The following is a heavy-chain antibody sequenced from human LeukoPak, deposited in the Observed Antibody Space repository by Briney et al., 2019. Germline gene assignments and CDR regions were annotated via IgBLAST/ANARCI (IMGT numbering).Heavy chain of an antibody. CDR2: IYPGDSDT. D-gene: IGHD2-2*01. J-gene: IGHJ5*02. V-gene: IGHV5-51*01. Sequence: GESLKISCKGSGYSFTSYWIGWVRQMPGKGLEWMGIIYPGDSDTRYSPSFQGQVTISADKSISTAYLQWSSLKASDTAMYYCARQAGGVVVPAPYPFDPWGQGTLVTVSS. CDR3: ARQAGGVVVPAPYPFDP. CDR1: GYSFTSYW.